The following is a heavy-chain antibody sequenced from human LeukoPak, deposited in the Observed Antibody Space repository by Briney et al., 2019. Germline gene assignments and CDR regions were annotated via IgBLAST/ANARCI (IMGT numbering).Heavy chain of an antibody. J-gene: IGHJ4*02. CDR1: GFTFSSYW. V-gene: IGHV3-74*01. CDR2: INTDGSST. CDR3: ASRGSYGYSDY. D-gene: IGHD5-18*01. Sequence: PGGSLRLSCAASGFTFSSYWMHWVRQAPGKGLVWVSRINTDGSSTSYADSVKGRFTISRDNAKNTLYLQMNSLRAEDTAVYYCASRGSYGYSDYWGQGTLVTVSS.